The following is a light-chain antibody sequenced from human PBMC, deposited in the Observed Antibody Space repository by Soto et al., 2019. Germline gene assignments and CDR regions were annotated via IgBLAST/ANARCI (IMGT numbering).Light chain of an antibody. CDR1: QNIYTW. CDR3: QQYERYST. J-gene: IGKJ1*01. Sequence: DYQVTQSPSTLSASVGDRVTISCRASQNIYTWLAWYQQKPGIAPKLLIHKASTSESGVPSRLSGSGYGTEFTLTISGLQPEDSATYYCQQYERYSTFGQGTKVDIK. V-gene: IGKV1-5*03. CDR2: KAS.